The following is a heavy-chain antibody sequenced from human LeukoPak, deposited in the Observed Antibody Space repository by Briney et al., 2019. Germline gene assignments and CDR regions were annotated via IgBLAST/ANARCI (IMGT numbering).Heavy chain of an antibody. J-gene: IGHJ2*01. V-gene: IGHV4-39*07. D-gene: IGHD4-23*01. CDR2: GDYSGGT. Sequence: PSETLSLTCTVSGDSFSSVTDYWAWIRQPPGKGLEWIASGDYSGGTYYNPSLESRVAISADMSKNQFSLKLTSVTGADTAVYYCARRPDYGGRNWYFDLWGRGTLVTVSS. CDR3: ARRPDYGGRNWYFDL. CDR1: GDSFSSVTDY.